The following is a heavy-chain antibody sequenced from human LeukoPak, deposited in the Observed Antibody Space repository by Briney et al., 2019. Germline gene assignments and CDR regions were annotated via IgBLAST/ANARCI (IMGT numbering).Heavy chain of an antibody. D-gene: IGHD1-26*01. Sequence: GGSLRLSCAASGFTVSSNYMSWVRQAPGKGLEWVSVIYSGGSTYYADSVKGRFTISRDNSKNTVYLKMNSLRAEDTAVYYCARVSLRGSYYYYYGMDVWGQGTTVTVSS. CDR1: GFTVSSNY. J-gene: IGHJ6*02. CDR2: IYSGGST. CDR3: ARVSLRGSYYYYYGMDV. V-gene: IGHV3-53*01.